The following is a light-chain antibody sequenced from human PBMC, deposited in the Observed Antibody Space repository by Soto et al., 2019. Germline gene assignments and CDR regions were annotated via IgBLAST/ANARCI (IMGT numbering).Light chain of an antibody. CDR2: TDN. Sequence: QSVLTQPPSASGTPGQRVTSSCSGGSSNGGINTVNWYQQLPGTAPKVLIYTDNERPSGVPDRFSGSKSGTSASLAINGLQSGDEADYYCGAWDESLNGYVFGTGTKATVL. CDR3: GAWDESLNGYV. J-gene: IGLJ1*01. V-gene: IGLV1-44*01. CDR1: SSNGGINT.